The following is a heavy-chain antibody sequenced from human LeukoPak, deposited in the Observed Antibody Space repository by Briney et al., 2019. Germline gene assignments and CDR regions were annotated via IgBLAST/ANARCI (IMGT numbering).Heavy chain of an antibody. CDR1: GGSFNNYA. J-gene: IGHJ4*02. CDR3: ARSNDYVYHFNY. CDR2: FIPILDTT. V-gene: IGHV1-69*05. D-gene: IGHD3-16*01. Sequence: SVKVSCKASGGSFNNYAVTWVRQAPGQGLEWMGGFIPILDTTNYAPNFQGRVTITTDESSTTAYMELSSLKWEDTALYYCARSNDYVYHFNYWGQGTLVTVSS.